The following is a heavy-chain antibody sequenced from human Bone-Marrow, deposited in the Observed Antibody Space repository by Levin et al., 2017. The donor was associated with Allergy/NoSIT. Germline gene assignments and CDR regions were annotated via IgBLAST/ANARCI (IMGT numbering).Heavy chain of an antibody. CDR1: GFTFSSYS. D-gene: IGHD6-19*01. J-gene: IGHJ4*02. CDR3: ASGSGWTGRPLDY. CDR2: ISSSSSTI. Sequence: GGSLRLSCAASGFTFSSYSMNWVRQAPGKGLEWVSYISSSSSTIYYADSVKGRFTISRDNAKNSLYLQMNSLRAEDTAVYYCASGSGWTGRPLDYWGQGTLVTVSS. V-gene: IGHV3-48*04.